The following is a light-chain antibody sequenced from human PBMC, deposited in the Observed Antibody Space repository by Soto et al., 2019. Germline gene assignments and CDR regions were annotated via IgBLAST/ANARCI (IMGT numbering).Light chain of an antibody. J-gene: IGLJ2*01. CDR1: SSDVGGYTD. CDR3: SSYAGSNNLV. V-gene: IGLV2-8*01. CDR2: EVS. Sequence: QSVLTQPPSASGSPGQSVTISCTGTSSDVGGYTDVSWYQQHPGKAPKLMIYEVSKRPSGVPDRFSGSKSGNTASLTVSGLQAEDEADYYCSSYAGSNNLVFGGGTKLTVL.